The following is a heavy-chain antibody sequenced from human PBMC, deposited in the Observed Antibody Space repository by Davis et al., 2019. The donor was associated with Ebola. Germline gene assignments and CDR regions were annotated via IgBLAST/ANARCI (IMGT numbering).Heavy chain of an antibody. V-gene: IGHV3-30*18. D-gene: IGHD3-16*01. CDR2: ISYDGSNK. Sequence: GGSLRLSCAASGFTFSSYGMHWVRQAPGKGLEWVAVISYDGSNKYYADSVKGRFTISRDNSKNSLYLQMNSLRAEDTALYYCAKEGHRIHLGYYYYYGMDVWGQGTTVTVSS. CDR1: GFTFSSYG. CDR3: AKEGHRIHLGYYYYYGMDV. J-gene: IGHJ6*02.